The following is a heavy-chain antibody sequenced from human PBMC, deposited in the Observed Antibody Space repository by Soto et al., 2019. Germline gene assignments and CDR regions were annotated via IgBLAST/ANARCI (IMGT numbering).Heavy chain of an antibody. CDR2: IHGGGVTT. V-gene: IGHV3-23*01. CDR3: ARDPNGDYVGAFEF. CDR1: GFTISNFA. Sequence: HPGGSLRLSCAASGFTISNFAMMWLRQAPGRGLEWISAIHGGGVTTFHADYVKGRFTISRDDSKNTLYLQMNSLRAEDTAVYYCARDPNGDYVGAFEFWGQGTMVTVSS. D-gene: IGHD4-17*01. J-gene: IGHJ3*01.